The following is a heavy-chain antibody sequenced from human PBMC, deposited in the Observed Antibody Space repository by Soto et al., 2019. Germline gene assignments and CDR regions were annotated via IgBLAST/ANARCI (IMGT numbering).Heavy chain of an antibody. Sequence: GESLKISCAASGFDFSNYEMNWVRQAPGKGLEWVSYISKDGYGKHHADSVNGRFTVSRDKAKNSLYLQMNGLRAEDTGVYHCVRENRITAVGTGDYSGQGTPVTVSS. CDR3: VRENRITAVGTGDY. V-gene: IGHV3-48*03. CDR2: ISKDGYGK. D-gene: IGHD6-13*01. CDR1: GFDFSNYE. J-gene: IGHJ4*02.